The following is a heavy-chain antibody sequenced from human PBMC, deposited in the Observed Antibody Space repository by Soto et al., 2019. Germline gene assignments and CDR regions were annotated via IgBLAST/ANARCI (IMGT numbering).Heavy chain of an antibody. J-gene: IGHJ4*02. V-gene: IGHV4-59*01. CDR2: IYYSGST. Sequence: KPSETLSLTCTASGGSISSYYWSWIRQPPGKGLEWIGYIYYSGSTNYNSSLKSRVTISVDTSKNQLSLKLSSVTAADTAVYYCARATYYYDSSGYYGYYFDYWGQGTLVTVS. CDR3: ARATYYYDSSGYYGYYFDY. CDR1: GGSISSYY. D-gene: IGHD3-22*01.